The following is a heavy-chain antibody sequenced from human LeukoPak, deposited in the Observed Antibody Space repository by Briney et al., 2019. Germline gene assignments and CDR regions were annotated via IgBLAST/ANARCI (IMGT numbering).Heavy chain of an antibody. CDR1: GGTFSSYA. CDR3: ARLHYYDRSGWYFDL. Sequence: SVKVSCKATGGTFSSYAISSVRQAPGQGLEWVGGIIPIFGTANYAQKFQGRVTITTDESTSTAYMELSSLRSEDTAVYYCARLHYYDRSGWYFDLWGRGTLVTVSS. V-gene: IGHV1-69*05. CDR2: IIPIFGTA. D-gene: IGHD3-22*01. J-gene: IGHJ2*01.